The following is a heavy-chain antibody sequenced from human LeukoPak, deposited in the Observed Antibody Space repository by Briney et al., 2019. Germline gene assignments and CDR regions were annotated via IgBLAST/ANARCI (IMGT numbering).Heavy chain of an antibody. CDR3: ARGIRYYYGSGSYRYFDY. J-gene: IGHJ4*02. Sequence: SETLSLTCTVSGGSISSYYWSWIRQPPGKGLEWIGYIYYSGSTNYNPSLKSRVTILVDTSKNQFSLKLSSVTAADTAVYYCARGIRYYYGSGSYRYFDYWGQGTLVTVSS. CDR2: IYYSGST. CDR1: GGSISSYY. V-gene: IGHV4-59*01. D-gene: IGHD3-10*01.